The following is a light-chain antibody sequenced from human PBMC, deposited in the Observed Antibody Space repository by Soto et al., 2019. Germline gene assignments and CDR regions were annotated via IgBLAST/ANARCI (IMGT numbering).Light chain of an antibody. J-gene: IGLJ2*01. V-gene: IGLV1-36*01. CDR2: YDD. Sequence: QSVLTQAPSVSEAPSQRVTISCSGSSSNIGNNAVNWYQQLPGKAPKLLIYYDDILPSGVSDRFSGSKSGTSASLAISGLQSEDEADYYCAAWDDRLNGVVFGGGTKVTVL. CDR1: SSNIGNNA. CDR3: AAWDDRLNGVV.